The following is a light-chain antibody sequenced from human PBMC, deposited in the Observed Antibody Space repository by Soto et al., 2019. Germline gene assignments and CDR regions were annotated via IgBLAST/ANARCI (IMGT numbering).Light chain of an antibody. CDR1: QSVSNNY. CDR3: QQYGSSPWT. V-gene: IGKV3-20*01. J-gene: IGKJ1*01. Sequence: EILLPQSPGTLSLSPGERATLSCRASQSVSNNYLAWYQQKPGQAPRLLIYGASSRATGIPDRFSGSGSGTDFTLTISRLEPEDFAVYYCQQYGSSPWTFGQGTKVAIK. CDR2: GAS.